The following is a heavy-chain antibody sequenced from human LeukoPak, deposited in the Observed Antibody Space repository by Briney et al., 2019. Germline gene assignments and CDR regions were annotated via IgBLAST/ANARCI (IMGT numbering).Heavy chain of an antibody. D-gene: IGHD2/OR15-2a*01. V-gene: IGHV1-2*02. CDR2: INPKSGGT. J-gene: IGHJ4*02. CDR3: ARENMDSNSFDY. CDR1: RYTFTAYY. Sequence: ASVTVSCKTSRYTFTAYYMHWVRQAPGQGLEWMGWINPKSGGTIYSQSFQGRVTVTRDTSISTAYMELSRLRSDDTAVYFCARENMDSNSFDYWGQGTLVTVSS.